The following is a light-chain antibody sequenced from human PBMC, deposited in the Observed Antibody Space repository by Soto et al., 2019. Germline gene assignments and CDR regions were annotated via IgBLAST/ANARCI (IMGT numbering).Light chain of an antibody. V-gene: IGLV1-40*01. CDR1: SSNIGAGYD. CDR2: GNI. CDR3: QSYDSSLSGSVV. Sequence: QSVLTQPPSVSGAPGQRVTISCTGSSSNIGAGYDIHWYQQLPGTAPKLLIYGNINRPSGVPDRFSGSKSGTSASLAITGLQAEDEADSYCQSYDSSLSGSVVFGGGTKLTVL. J-gene: IGLJ2*01.